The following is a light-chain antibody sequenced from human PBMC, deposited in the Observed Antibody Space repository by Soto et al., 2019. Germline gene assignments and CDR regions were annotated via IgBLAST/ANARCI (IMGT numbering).Light chain of an antibody. J-gene: IGLJ1*01. CDR3: AAWEDSRTAFV. CDR2: GND. Sequence: QSVLTQPPSASGTPGQRVTISCSGSSSNIGGNTVNWYQQLPGTAPKLLIYGNDQRPSGVPDRFSGPKSGTSASLAISGLQYEDEADYYCAAWEDSRTAFVFGTGTKLTVL. CDR1: SSNIGGNT. V-gene: IGLV1-44*01.